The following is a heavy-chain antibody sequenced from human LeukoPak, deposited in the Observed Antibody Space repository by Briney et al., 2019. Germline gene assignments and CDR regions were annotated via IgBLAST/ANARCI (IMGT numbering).Heavy chain of an antibody. CDR1: GFTFSSYS. J-gene: IGHJ6*02. Sequence: GGSLRLSCAASGFTFSSYSINWVRQAPGKGLEWVSTITATTRSTSYADSVKGRFTISRDNSKRTLYLQMNSLRDEDTALYYCAREASQIKDMDLWGQGTTVTVSS. V-gene: IGHV3-48*02. CDR3: AREASQIKDMDL. CDR2: ITATTRST.